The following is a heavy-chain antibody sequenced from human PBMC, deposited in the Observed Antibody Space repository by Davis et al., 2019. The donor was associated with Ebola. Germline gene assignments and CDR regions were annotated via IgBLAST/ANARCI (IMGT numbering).Heavy chain of an antibody. Sequence: PGESLKISCAASGFSFNRYGMHWIRQAPGKGLAWVAVISFDGSHQYYADSVKGRFTISRDNSKSTLWLQMNSLRGDDTAVYFCAKDYNFDSRGYLRSHDAFDIWGQGTMVTVSS. D-gene: IGHD3-22*01. V-gene: IGHV3-30*18. CDR2: ISFDGSHQ. CDR1: GFSFNRYG. J-gene: IGHJ3*02. CDR3: AKDYNFDSRGYLRSHDAFDI.